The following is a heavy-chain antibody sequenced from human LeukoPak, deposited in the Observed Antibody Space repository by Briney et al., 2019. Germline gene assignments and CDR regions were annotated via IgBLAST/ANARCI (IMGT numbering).Heavy chain of an antibody. CDR3: ARHKDSSGYQDY. CDR1: GGSISSSSYY. V-gene: IGHV4-61*05. CDR2: IYYSGST. J-gene: IGHJ4*02. D-gene: IGHD3-22*01. Sequence: PSETLSLTCTVSGGSISSSSYYWGWIRQPPGKGLEWIGYIYYSGSTNYNPSLKSRVTISVDTSKNQFSLKLSSVTAADTAVYYCARHKDSSGYQDYWGQGTLVTVSS.